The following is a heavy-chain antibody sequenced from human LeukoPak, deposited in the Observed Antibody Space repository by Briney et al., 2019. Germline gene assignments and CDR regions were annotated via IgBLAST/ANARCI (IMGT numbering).Heavy chain of an antibody. CDR3: ARGGYYGSGSPLPHDY. CDR2: IIPIFGTA. CDR1: GGTFSSYA. J-gene: IGHJ4*02. V-gene: IGHV1-69*05. Sequence: SVKVSCKASGGTFSSYAISWVRQAPGQGLEWMGGIIPIFGTANYAQKFQGRVTMTRDTSTSTVYMELRSLRSEDTAVYYCARGGYYGSGSPLPHDYWGQGTLVTVSS. D-gene: IGHD3-10*01.